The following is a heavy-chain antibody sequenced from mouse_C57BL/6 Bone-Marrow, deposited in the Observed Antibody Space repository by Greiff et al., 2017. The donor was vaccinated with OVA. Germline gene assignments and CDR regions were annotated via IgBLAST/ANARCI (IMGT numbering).Heavy chain of an antibody. Sequence: EVQLQQSGAELVRPGASVKLSCTASGFNITDDYMHWVKQRPEQGLEWLGWLAPENGATEYASKFPGKATIPADTASNTAYLKSSSRAAEDTAVYYCTTRMTTGVADAMDDWGQGTSVTVSS. D-gene: IGHD1-1*01. CDR1: GFNITDDY. CDR2: LAPENGAT. CDR3: TTRMTTGVADAMDD. J-gene: IGHJ4*01. V-gene: IGHV14-4*01.